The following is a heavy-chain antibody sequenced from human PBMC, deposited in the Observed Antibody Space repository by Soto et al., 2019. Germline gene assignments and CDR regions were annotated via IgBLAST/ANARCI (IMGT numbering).Heavy chain of an antibody. CDR3: AAADDFYYYYMDV. J-gene: IGHJ6*03. Sequence: SVKVSCKASGFTFTSSAMQWVRQARGQRLEWIGWIVVGSGNTNYAQKVQERVTITRDMSTSTAYMELSSLRSEDTAVYYCAAADDFYYYYMDVWGKGTTVTVSS. CDR1: GFTFTSSA. V-gene: IGHV1-58*02. D-gene: IGHD3-3*01. CDR2: IVVGSGNT.